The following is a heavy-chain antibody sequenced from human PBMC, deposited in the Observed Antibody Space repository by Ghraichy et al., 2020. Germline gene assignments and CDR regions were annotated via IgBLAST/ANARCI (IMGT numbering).Heavy chain of an antibody. J-gene: IGHJ5*02. CDR3: AREYSSWPPSWFAP. V-gene: IGHV4-30-4*01. CDR2: IYYSGST. Sequence: SETLSLTCTVSGGSISSGDYYWSWIRQPPGKGLEWIGYIYYSGSTYYNPSLKSRVTISVDTSKNQFSLKLNSVTAADTAVYYCAREYSSWPPSWFAPWGQGTLVTAS. D-gene: IGHD6-6*01. CDR1: GGSISSGDYY.